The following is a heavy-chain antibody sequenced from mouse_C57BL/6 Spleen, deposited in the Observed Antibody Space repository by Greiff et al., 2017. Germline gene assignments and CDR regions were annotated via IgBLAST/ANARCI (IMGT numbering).Heavy chain of an antibody. D-gene: IGHD1-1*01. Sequence: QVQLQQSGAELVKPGASVKISCKASGYAFSSYWMNWVKQRPGKGLEWIGQIYPGDGDTNYNGKFKGKATLTADKSSSTAYMQLSSLTSEDSAVYFCARFPNLLLRYGFDYWGQGTTLTVSS. V-gene: IGHV1-80*01. CDR1: GYAFSSYW. J-gene: IGHJ2*01. CDR2: IYPGDGDT. CDR3: ARFPNLLLRYGFDY.